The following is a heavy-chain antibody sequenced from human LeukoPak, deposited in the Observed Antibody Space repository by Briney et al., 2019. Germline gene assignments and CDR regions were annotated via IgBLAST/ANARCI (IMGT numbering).Heavy chain of an antibody. CDR3: ARDPYSSGWYVPDY. V-gene: IGHV1-2*02. J-gene: IGHJ4*02. CDR2: INPNSGGT. CDR1: GYTFTSYG. D-gene: IGHD6-19*01. Sequence: ASVKVSCKASGYTFTSYGISWVRQAPGQGLEWTGWINPNSGGTHYAQKFQDRVTMTRDTSISTAYMELNSLRSDDTAVYYCARDPYSSGWYVPDYWGQGTLVTVSS.